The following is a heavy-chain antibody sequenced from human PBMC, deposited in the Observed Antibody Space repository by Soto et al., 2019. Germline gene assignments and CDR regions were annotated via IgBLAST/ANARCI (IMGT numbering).Heavy chain of an antibody. CDR1: GFTFSSYA. CDR2: ISGSGGST. J-gene: IGHJ6*02. D-gene: IGHD3-16*01. V-gene: IGHV3-23*01. Sequence: GSLRLSCAASGFTFSSYAMSLVRQAPGKGLEWVSAISGSGGSTYYADSVKGRFTISRDNSKNTLYLQMNSLRAEDTAVYYCAKKADYDYVWGSHAGLDVWGQGTTVTVSS. CDR3: AKKADYDYVWGSHAGLDV.